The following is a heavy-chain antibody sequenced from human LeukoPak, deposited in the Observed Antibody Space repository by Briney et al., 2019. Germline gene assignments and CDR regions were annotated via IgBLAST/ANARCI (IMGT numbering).Heavy chain of an antibody. D-gene: IGHD2-2*01. V-gene: IGHV3-48*01. CDR2: IGTSSSTI. CDR3: AKPPEPYCSSTSCQRVYYYYYMDV. Sequence: PGGSLRLSCAASGFTFSTYRMNWVRQAPGKGLEWVSYIGTSSSTIYYADSVKGRFTISRDNSKNTLYLQMNSLRAEDTAVYYCAKPPEPYCSSTSCQRVYYYYYMDVWGKGTTVTVSS. CDR1: GFTFSTYR. J-gene: IGHJ6*03.